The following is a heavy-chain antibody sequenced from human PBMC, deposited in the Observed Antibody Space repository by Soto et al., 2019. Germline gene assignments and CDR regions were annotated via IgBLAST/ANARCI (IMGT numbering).Heavy chain of an antibody. D-gene: IGHD6-13*01. J-gene: IGHJ1*01. Sequence: SLRLSCAASGFTFDDYAMHWVRQVPGKGLEWVSGINWNSGSIGYGDSVKGRFAISRDNAKNSLHLQMNSLSAEDTAFYYCVKDESINWYSGHFRHWGQGTLVTVAS. CDR3: VKDESINWYSGHFRH. CDR1: GFTFDDYA. V-gene: IGHV3-9*01. CDR2: INWNSGSI.